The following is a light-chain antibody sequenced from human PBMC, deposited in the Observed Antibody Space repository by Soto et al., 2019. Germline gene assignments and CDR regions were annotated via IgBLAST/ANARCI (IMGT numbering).Light chain of an antibody. J-gene: IGLJ1*01. V-gene: IGLV2-14*01. CDR3: SSYTSSSTLYV. Sequence: QSALTQPASVSGSPGQSITISCPGTRSDVGGYNYVSWYQQHPGKAPKLMIYEVSNRPSGVSNRFSGSKSGNTASLTISGLQAEDEADYYCSSYTSSSTLYVFGTGTQLTVL. CDR1: RSDVGGYNY. CDR2: EVS.